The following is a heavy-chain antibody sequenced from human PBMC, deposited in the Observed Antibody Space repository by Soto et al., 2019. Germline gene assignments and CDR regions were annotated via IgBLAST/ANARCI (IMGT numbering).Heavy chain of an antibody. Sequence: QVQLVESGGGVVQPGRSLRVSCAASGFTFNVYAMHWVRQAPGKGLEWVAIISFDGSEKHYADSVKGRFTVSRDNSKNTLYLEMSRLRGDDTAVYYCAKDPVGRYRGRDYVFWGQGTLVTVSS. CDR2: ISFDGSEK. V-gene: IGHV3-30*18. CDR1: GFTFNVYA. D-gene: IGHD5-12*01. J-gene: IGHJ4*02. CDR3: AKDPVGRYRGRDYVF.